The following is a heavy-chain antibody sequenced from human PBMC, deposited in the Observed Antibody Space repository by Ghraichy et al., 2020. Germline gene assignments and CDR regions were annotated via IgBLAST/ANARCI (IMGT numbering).Heavy chain of an antibody. V-gene: IGHV4-31*03. CDR1: GGSISSGGYY. J-gene: IGHJ4*02. CDR2: IYYSGST. Sequence: SETLSLTCTVSGGSISSGGYYWSWIRQHPGKGLEWIGYIYYSGSTYYNPSLKSRVTISVDTSKNQFSLKLSSVTAADTAVYYCAREYYDFWKGYYFDYWGQGTLVTVSS. CDR3: AREYYDFWKGYYFDY. D-gene: IGHD3-3*01.